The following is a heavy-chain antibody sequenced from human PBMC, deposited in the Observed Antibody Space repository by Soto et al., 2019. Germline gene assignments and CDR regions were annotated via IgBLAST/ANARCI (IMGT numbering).Heavy chain of an antibody. CDR1: GYTFTSYG. D-gene: IGHD2-15*01. V-gene: IGHV1-18*01. J-gene: IGHJ6*03. CDR3: ARKGFSEGYCSGGSCYSGNYYYYYMDV. CDR2: ISAYNGST. Sequence: ASVKVSCKASGYTFTSYGISWVRQAPGQGLEWMGWISAYNGSTSYAQKFQGRVTMTRDTSTSTVYMELSSLRSEDTAVYYCARKGFSEGYCSGGSCYSGNYYYYYMDVWGKGTTVTVSS.